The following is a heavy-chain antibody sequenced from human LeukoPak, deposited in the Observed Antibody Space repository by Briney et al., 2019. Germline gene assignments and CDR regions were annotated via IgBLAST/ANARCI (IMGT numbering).Heavy chain of an antibody. V-gene: IGHV4-31*03. D-gene: IGHD2-21*02. CDR3: AARCGGDCYDDFDY. J-gene: IGHJ4*02. CDR1: GGSISSGGYY. CDR2: IYYSGST. Sequence: SQTLSLTCTVSGGSISSGGYYWSWIRQHPGKGLEWIGYIYYSGSTYYNPSLKSRVTIPVDTSNNQFSLKLRSVTAADTAVYYCAARCGGDCYDDFDYWGQGTLVTFSS.